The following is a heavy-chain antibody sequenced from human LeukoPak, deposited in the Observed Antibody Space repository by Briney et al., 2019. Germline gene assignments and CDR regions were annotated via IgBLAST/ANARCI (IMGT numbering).Heavy chain of an antibody. CDR2: IYSGGST. D-gene: IGHD3-22*01. Sequence: PGGSLRLSCAASGFTVSNNDMNWVRQAPGKGLEWVSIIYSGGSTYYADSVRGRFTISRDNSKNTLYLQMNSLTAEDTAVYYCARWDSIGYHKHYSDYWGQGTLVTVSS. J-gene: IGHJ4*02. CDR1: GFTVSNND. CDR3: ARWDSIGYHKHYSDY. V-gene: IGHV3-53*01.